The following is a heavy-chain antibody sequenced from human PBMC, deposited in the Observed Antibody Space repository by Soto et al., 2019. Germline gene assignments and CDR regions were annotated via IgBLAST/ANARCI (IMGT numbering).Heavy chain of an antibody. CDR2: ISYDGSNK. CDR1: GFTFSSYA. D-gene: IGHD6-19*01. CDR3: ARDRASSGVDAFDI. Sequence: LRLSCAASGFTFSSYAMHWVRQAPGKGLEWVAVISYDGSNKYYADSVKGRFTISRDNSKNTLYLQMNSLRAEDTAVYYCARDRASSGVDAFDIWGQGTMVTVSS. V-gene: IGHV3-30-3*01. J-gene: IGHJ3*02.